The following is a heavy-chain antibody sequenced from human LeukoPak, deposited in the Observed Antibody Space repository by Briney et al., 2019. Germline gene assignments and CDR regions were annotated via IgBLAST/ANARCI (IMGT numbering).Heavy chain of an antibody. CDR1: GYTLTELS. CDR3: ATEFHYYDSSGYLSEYFQH. Sequence: GASVKVSCKVSGYTLTELSMHWVRQAPGKGLEWMGGFDPEDGETIYAQKFQGRVTMTEDTSTDTAYMELSSLRSEDTAVYYCATEFHYYDSSGYLSEYFQHWGQGTLVTVSS. J-gene: IGHJ1*01. CDR2: FDPEDGET. D-gene: IGHD3-22*01. V-gene: IGHV1-24*01.